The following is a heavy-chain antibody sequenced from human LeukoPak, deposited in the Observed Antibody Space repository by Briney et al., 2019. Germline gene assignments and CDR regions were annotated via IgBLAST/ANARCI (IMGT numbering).Heavy chain of an antibody. D-gene: IGHD7-27*01. CDR2: ISGYNGNT. Sequence: GASVKVSCKASGYTFASYGLSWVRQAPGQGLEWMGWISGYNGNTNYAQRFQGRVTMTTDTSTSTAYMELRCLRSDDTAVYYCARGDWGSDWFDPWGQGTLVTVSS. J-gene: IGHJ5*02. V-gene: IGHV1-18*01. CDR3: ARGDWGSDWFDP. CDR1: GYTFASYG.